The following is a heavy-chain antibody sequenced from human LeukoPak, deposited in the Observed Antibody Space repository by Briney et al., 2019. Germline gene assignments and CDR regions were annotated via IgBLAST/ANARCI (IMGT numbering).Heavy chain of an antibody. J-gene: IGHJ3*02. V-gene: IGHV1-2*02. D-gene: IGHD2-2*01. CDR3: ARVLTAYCSSTSCYADAFDI. CDR2: INPNSGGT. CDR1: GYTFTGYY. Sequence: ASVKVSCKASGYTFTGYYMHWVRQAPGQGLEWMGWINPNSGGTNYAQKFQGRVTMTRDTSISTAYMEPSRLRSDDTAVYYCARVLTAYCSSTSCYADAFDIWGQGTMVTVSS.